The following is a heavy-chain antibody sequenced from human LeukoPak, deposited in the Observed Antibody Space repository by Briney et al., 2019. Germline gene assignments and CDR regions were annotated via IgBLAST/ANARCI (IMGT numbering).Heavy chain of an antibody. Sequence: SETLSLTCTVSGRSISSYYWSWIRQPPGKGLEWIGYIYYSGSTNYNPSLKSRVTISVDTSKNQFSLKLSSVTAADTAVYYCASLKVTSDAFDIWGQGTMVTVSS. CDR2: IYYSGST. CDR3: ASLKVTSDAFDI. D-gene: IGHD4-11*01. J-gene: IGHJ3*02. V-gene: IGHV4-59*01. CDR1: GRSISSYY.